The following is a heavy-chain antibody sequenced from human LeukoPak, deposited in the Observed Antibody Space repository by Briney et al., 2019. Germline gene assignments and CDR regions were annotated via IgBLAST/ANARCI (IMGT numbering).Heavy chain of an antibody. D-gene: IGHD3-3*01. V-gene: IGHV4-34*12. CDR3: ARGLASGYPPIPFDY. CDR2: IIDTGST. Sequence: SEALSLTCAVYGESFSGYYWTWIRQPPGKGLEWIGEIIDTGSTKYNSSLKSRVTISVDTSKNEFSLNLTSVTAADTAVYYCARGLASGYPPIPFDYWGQGTLVTVSS. CDR1: GESFSGYY. J-gene: IGHJ4*02.